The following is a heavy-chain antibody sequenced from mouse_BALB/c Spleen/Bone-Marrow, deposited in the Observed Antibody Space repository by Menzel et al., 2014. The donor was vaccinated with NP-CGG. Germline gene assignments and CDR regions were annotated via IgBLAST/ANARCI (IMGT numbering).Heavy chain of an antibody. CDR2: IDPANGNT. CDR3: ARLITTDY. J-gene: IGHJ2*01. D-gene: IGHD2-4*01. V-gene: IGHV14-3*02. Sequence: EVQLQESGAELVKPGASVKLSCTASGFNIKDTYMHWVKQRPEQGLEWIGRIDPANGNTKYDPKFQGKATITADTSSNTAYLQLSSLTSEDTAVYYCARLITTDYWGQGTTLTVSS. CDR1: GFNIKDTY.